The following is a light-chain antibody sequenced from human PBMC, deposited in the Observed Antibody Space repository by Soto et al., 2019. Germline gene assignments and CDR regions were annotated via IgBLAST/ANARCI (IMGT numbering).Light chain of an antibody. CDR3: QQRSDWPRT. CDR1: QSVRRY. V-gene: IGKV3-11*01. CDR2: DAS. J-gene: IGKJ1*01. Sequence: EIVLTQSPATLSLSPGERATLSCRASQSVRRYLAWYQQKPGQAPRLLIYDASNRATGIPDRFSGSGSGTDFTLTISSLEPEDFAVYYCQQRSDWPRTFGQGTKVEIK.